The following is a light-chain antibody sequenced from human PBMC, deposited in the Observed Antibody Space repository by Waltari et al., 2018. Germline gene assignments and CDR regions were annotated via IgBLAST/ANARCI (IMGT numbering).Light chain of an antibody. V-gene: IGKV3-11*01. CDR1: QSVSRY. Sequence: EIVLTQSPVTLSLSPGERPTLSCRASQSVSRYLAWYQQKPGQAPRLLIYDTFSRASGIPARFSGSGSGTDFTLTISSLEPEDFAVYYCLHRSNWPPLFTFGPGTKVDIK. CDR2: DTF. CDR3: LHRSNWPPLFT. J-gene: IGKJ3*01.